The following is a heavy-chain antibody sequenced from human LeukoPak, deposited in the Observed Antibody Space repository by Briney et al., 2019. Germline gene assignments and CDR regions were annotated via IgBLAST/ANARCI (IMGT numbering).Heavy chain of an antibody. V-gene: IGHV3-7*01. CDR1: GFTFSSYW. J-gene: IGHJ4*02. D-gene: IGHD3-16*02. CDR3: AMVTFGGVIVY. CDR2: IKQDGSEK. Sequence: PGGSLRLSCAASGFTFSSYWMSWVRQAPGKGLEWVANIKQDGSEKYYVDSVKGRFTISRDNAKNSVYLQMNSLRVEDTAVYYCAMVTFGGVIVYWGQGTLVTLSS.